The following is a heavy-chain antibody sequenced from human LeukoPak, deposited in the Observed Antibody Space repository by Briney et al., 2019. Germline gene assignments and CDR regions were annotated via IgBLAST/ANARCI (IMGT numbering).Heavy chain of an antibody. D-gene: IGHD3-3*01. CDR2: INPSGGST. CDR1: GYTLTELS. V-gene: IGHV1-46*01. Sequence: AASVKVSCKVSGYTLTELSMHWVRQAPGQGLEWMGIINPSGGSTSYAQKFQGRVTMTRDTSTSTVYMELSSLRSEDTAVYYCARSSANDFWSGYTKSVDAFDIWGQGTMVTVSS. J-gene: IGHJ3*02. CDR3: ARSSANDFWSGYTKSVDAFDI.